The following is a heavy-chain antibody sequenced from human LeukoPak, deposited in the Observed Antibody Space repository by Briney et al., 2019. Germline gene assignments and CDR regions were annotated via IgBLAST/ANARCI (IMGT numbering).Heavy chain of an antibody. CDR1: GYTFTNYG. V-gene: IGHV1-18*04. D-gene: IGHD6-19*01. Sequence: ASVKVSGMASGYTFTNYGFNWVRQAPGQGLEWMAWISAYNGNTNYAQKLQGRVTVTTDTSTSTAYMELRSLRSDDTAVYYCARGGASAVADKSDYWGQGTLVTVSS. CDR2: ISAYNGNT. J-gene: IGHJ4*02. CDR3: ARGGASAVADKSDY.